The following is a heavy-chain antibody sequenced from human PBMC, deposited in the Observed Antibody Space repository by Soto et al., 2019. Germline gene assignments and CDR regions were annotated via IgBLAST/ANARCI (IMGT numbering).Heavy chain of an antibody. V-gene: IGHV4-61*01. CDR2: FYYTGSI. D-gene: IGHD3-22*01. CDR3: ARSMFYSDGSNYSPFDY. CDR1: GGSVSSGNYY. Sequence: SETLSLTCTVSGGSVSSGNYYWSWIRQPPGKGLEWIGYFYYTGSINYNPSLKSRVTISIDASKNQFSLRLSSVTAADTAVYYCARSMFYSDGSNYSPFDYWGQRTLVTVSS. J-gene: IGHJ4*02.